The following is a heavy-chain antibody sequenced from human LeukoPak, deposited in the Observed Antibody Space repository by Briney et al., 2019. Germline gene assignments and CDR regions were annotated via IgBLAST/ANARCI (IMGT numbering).Heavy chain of an antibody. Sequence: DPSETLSLTCTVSGGSISSSSYYWGWIRHPPGKGLEWIGSIYYSGSTYYNPSLKSRVTISVDTSKNQFSLKLSAVTAADTAVYYCARRVAARPGQAIDYWGQGTLVTVSS. CDR1: GGSISSSSYY. V-gene: IGHV4-39*01. D-gene: IGHD6-6*01. CDR2: IYYSGST. J-gene: IGHJ4*02. CDR3: ARRVAARPGQAIDY.